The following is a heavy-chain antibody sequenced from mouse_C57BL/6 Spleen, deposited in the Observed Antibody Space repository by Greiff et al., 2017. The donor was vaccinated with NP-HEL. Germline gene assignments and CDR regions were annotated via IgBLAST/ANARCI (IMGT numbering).Heavy chain of an antibody. V-gene: IGHV1-55*01. J-gene: IGHJ4*01. CDR3: ARCPYYGSTLRGAMDY. Sequence: VQLQQPGAELVKPGASVKMSCKASGYTFTSYWITWVKQRPGQGLEWIGDIYPGSGSTHYNEKFKSKATLTVDTSSSNAYMQLSSLTSEGSAVYYCARCPYYGSTLRGAMDYWGQGTSVTVSS. CDR1: GYTFTSYW. D-gene: IGHD1-1*01. CDR2: IYPGSGST.